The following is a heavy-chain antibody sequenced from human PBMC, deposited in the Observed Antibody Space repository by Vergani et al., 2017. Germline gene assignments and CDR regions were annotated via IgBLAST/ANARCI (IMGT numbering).Heavy chain of an antibody. CDR1: GFTFDDYA. D-gene: IGHD1-26*01. CDR2: ISWNSGSI. Sequence: EVQLVESGGGLVPPGRSLRLSFAASGFTFDDYAMHWVRQAPGKGLEWVSGISWNSGSIGYADPVKGRFTISRANAKNSLYLQMNSLRAEDTAVYYWARDRGGSYGFLWQQDVWYFDLWGRGTLVTVSS. V-gene: IGHV3-9*01. CDR3: ARDRGGSYGFLWQQDVWYFDL. J-gene: IGHJ2*01.